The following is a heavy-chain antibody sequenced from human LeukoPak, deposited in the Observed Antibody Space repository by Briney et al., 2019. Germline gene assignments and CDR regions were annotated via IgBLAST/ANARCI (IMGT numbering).Heavy chain of an antibody. J-gene: IGHJ4*02. Sequence: GGSLRLSCAASGFIFSTFWMHWVRQAPGKGLEWVSRISSSGGSTYYADSVKGRFTISRDNSKDTLYLQMNSLRAEDTAIYYCASSYYYDGTGFDYWGQGTLVTVSS. D-gene: IGHD3-22*01. CDR2: ISSSGGST. CDR3: ASSYYYDGTGFDY. CDR1: GFIFSTFW. V-gene: IGHV3-23*01.